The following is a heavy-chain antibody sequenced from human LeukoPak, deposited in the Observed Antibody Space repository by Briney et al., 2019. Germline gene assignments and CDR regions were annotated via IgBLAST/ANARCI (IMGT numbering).Heavy chain of an antibody. Sequence: GGSLRLSCEASGFTFSTFAMIWVRQPPGKGLEWVSAISDSGDFTYYADSVKGRFTISRDNSKNTLYLQMNSLRVEDTAIYYCAKDFYYGSGARSWLIYYFDYWGQGTLVTVSA. V-gene: IGHV3-23*01. CDR3: AKDFYYGSGARSWLIYYFDY. J-gene: IGHJ4*02. CDR1: GFTFSTFA. D-gene: IGHD3-10*01. CDR2: ISDSGDFT.